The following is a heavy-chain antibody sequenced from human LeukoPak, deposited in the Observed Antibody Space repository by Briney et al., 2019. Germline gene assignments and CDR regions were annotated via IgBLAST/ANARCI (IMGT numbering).Heavy chain of an antibody. CDR1: GGSISSGSYY. Sequence: SETLSPTCTVSGGSISSGSYYWSWIRQPAGKGLEWIGRIYTSGSTNYNPSLKSRVTISVDTSKNQFSLKLSSVTAADTAVYYCARVDIVVVPAAHYYYYYMDVWGKGTTVTVSS. V-gene: IGHV4-61*02. CDR2: IYTSGST. D-gene: IGHD2-2*03. CDR3: ARVDIVVVPAAHYYYYYMDV. J-gene: IGHJ6*03.